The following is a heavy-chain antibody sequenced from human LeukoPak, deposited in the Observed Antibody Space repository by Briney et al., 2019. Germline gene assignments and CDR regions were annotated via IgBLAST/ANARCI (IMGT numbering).Heavy chain of an antibody. V-gene: IGHV2-5*01. CDR1: GFSLSTSGAG. D-gene: IGHD3-22*01. CDR2: IYWNDDK. Sequence: SGPTLVNPTQTLTLTCTFSGFSLSTSGAGVGWIRQPPGKALEWLVLIYWNDDKRYSPSLKSRLTITKDTSKNQVVLTMTDMDPVDTATYYCAHSGLIPEYYYDSSGYGLDFDYWGQGTLVTVSS. CDR3: AHSGLIPEYYYDSSGYGLDFDY. J-gene: IGHJ4*02.